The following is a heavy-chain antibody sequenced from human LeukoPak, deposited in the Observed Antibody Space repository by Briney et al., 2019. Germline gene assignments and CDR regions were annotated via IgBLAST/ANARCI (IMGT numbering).Heavy chain of an antibody. J-gene: IGHJ4*02. CDR2: ICGGSSGST. D-gene: IGHD2-21*02. CDR3: AKDHANTPVVTN. V-gene: IGHV3-23*01. Sequence: GVSLRLSCAASGFTFSDYSMSWVRQAPGKGLEWLAVICGGSSGSTYYADSVTGRFTVSRDNSKNTVDLQMNNLRVDDPAIYYCAKDHANTPVVTNWGQGILVSVSS. CDR1: GFTFSDYS.